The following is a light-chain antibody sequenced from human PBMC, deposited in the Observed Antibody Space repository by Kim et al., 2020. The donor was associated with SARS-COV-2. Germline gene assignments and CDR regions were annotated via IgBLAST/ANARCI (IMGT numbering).Light chain of an antibody. V-gene: IGKV1-5*03. J-gene: IGKJ2*01. Sequence: SASVGGGVTISCRASHSISTWLAWFQQKPGKAPTLLIYKASNLQSGVPSRFSGSGSGTEFTLTISSLQPDDFATYFCQQYDLYPYTFGQGTKLEI. CDR2: KAS. CDR1: HSISTW. CDR3: QQYDLYPYT.